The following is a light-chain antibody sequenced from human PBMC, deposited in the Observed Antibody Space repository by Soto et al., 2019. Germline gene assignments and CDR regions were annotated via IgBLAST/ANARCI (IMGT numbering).Light chain of an antibody. CDR2: GAS. V-gene: IGKV3-15*01. CDR3: QQYNNWPPYT. Sequence: EIVMTQSPATLSVSPGERATLSCRASESVFSSLAWFQQKPGQAPRLLIYGASTRATDIPARFSGSGSGTEFTLTISNLQSEDFAVYYCQQYNNWPPYTFGQGTKVDIK. CDR1: ESVFSS. J-gene: IGKJ2*01.